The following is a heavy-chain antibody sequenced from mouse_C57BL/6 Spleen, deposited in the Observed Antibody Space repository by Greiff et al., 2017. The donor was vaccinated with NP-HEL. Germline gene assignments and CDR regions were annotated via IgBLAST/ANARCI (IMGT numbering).Heavy chain of an antibody. D-gene: IGHD4-1*01. J-gene: IGHJ4*01. V-gene: IGHV1-81*01. CDR3: ARLGREAMDY. Sequence: VQLQESGAELARPGASVKLSCKASGYTFTSYGISWVKQRTGQGLEWIGEIYPRSGNTYYNEKFKGKATLTADKSSSTAYMELRSLTSEDSAVYFCARLGREAMDYWGQGTSVTVSS. CDR1: GYTFTSYG. CDR2: IYPRSGNT.